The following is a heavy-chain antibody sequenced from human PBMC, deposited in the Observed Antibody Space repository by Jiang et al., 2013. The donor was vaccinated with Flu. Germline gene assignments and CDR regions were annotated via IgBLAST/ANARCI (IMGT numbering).Heavy chain of an antibody. CDR2: TYYRSKWYN. CDR1: GDSVSSNSAA. D-gene: IGHD2-15*01. J-gene: IGHJ6*02. CDR3: ARRPYISREVVGLYYYYYGMDV. Sequence: QTLSLTCAISGDSVSSNSAAWNWIRQSPSRGLEWLGRTYYRSKWYNDYAVSVKSRITINPDTSKNQFSLQLNSVTPEDTAVYYCARRPYISREVVGLYYYYYGMDVWGQGTTVTVSS. V-gene: IGHV6-1*01.